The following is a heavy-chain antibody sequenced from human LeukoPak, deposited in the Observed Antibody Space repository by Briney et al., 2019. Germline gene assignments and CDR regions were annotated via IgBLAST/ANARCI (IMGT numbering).Heavy chain of an antibody. Sequence: GASVKVSCKASGYTFTNYYIHWVRQAPGQGLEWMGLIDPSVGSTSNAQKFQGRITMTRDTSTSTVFMELTSLTSEDTAVYYCARNSGSGLDHWGQGALVTVSS. J-gene: IGHJ4*02. CDR1: GYTFTNYY. CDR2: IDPSVGST. D-gene: IGHD1-26*01. CDR3: ARNSGSGLDH. V-gene: IGHV1-46*01.